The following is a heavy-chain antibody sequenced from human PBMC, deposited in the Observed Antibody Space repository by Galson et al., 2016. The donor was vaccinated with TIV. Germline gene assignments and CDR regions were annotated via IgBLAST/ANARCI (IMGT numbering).Heavy chain of an antibody. CDR1: GDSVSSNSAA. D-gene: IGHD1-7*01. CDR3: TTGGYNWNYRDG. CDR2: TYYRSKWYN. V-gene: IGHV6-1*01. Sequence: CAISGDSVSSNSAAWNWIRQSPSRGLEWLGRTYYRSKWYNDCALSVKSRITINPDTSKNQVSLQLHSVTPEDTAVYYCTTGGYNWNYRDGWGQGTLVTVSS. J-gene: IGHJ4*02.